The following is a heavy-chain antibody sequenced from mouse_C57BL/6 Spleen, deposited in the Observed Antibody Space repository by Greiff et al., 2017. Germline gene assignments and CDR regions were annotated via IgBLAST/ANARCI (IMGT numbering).Heavy chain of an antibody. CDR1: GYTFTSYW. D-gene: IGHD1-1*01. V-gene: IGHV1-64*01. CDR2: IHPNSGST. CDR3: AITTVVGQDY. J-gene: IGHJ2*01. Sequence: VQLQQPGAELVKPGASVKLSCKASGYTFTSYWMPWVKQRPGQGLEWIGMIHPNSGSTNYNEKFKSKATLTVDKSSSTAYMQLSSLTSEDSAVYYCAITTVVGQDYWGQGTTLTVSS.